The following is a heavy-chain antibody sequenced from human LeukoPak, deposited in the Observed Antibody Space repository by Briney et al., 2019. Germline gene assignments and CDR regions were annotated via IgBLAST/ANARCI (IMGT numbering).Heavy chain of an antibody. J-gene: IGHJ6*03. CDR3: ARSPESAQTYYDISTGYYSGIYYYYYYMDV. D-gene: IGHD3-9*01. Sequence: AASVKVSCKASGYTFTGYYMHWVRQAPGQGLEWMGWVNINTRNPTYAQGFPGRFVFSLDTSVSTAYLQISSLKAEDTAVYYCARSPESAQTYYDISTGYYSGIYYYYYYMDVWGKGTTVTVSS. V-gene: IGHV7-4-1*02. CDR2: VNINTRNP. CDR1: GYTFTGYY.